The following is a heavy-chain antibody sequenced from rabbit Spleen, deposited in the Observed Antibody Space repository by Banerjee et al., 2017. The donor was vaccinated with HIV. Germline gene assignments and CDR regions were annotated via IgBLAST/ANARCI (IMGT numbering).Heavy chain of an antibody. CDR3: ARWNSRDACLDL. J-gene: IGHJ4*01. CDR2: IYGGSGDNT. CDR1: GFSFSNDYY. Sequence: QEQLVESGGGLVQPEGSLTLTCTASGFSFSNDYYMCWVRQAPGKGLDWIACIYGGSGDNTYYANWAKGRFTISKTSSTTVTLQMTSLTAADTATYFCARWNSRDACLDLWGPGTLVTVS. D-gene: IGHD4-2*01. V-gene: IGHV1S45*01.